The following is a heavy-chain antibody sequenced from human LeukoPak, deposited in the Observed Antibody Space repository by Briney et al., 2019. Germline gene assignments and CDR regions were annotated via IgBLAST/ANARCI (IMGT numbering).Heavy chain of an antibody. D-gene: IGHD3-10*01. CDR2: IYHSGST. Sequence: PSETLSLTCAVYGGSFSGYYWSWIRQPPGKTLEWIGYIYHSGSTYYNPSLKSRVTTSVDRSKNQFSLNLTSVTAADTAVYYCARRWFGESFDYWGQGTLVTVSS. V-gene: IGHV4-34*01. CDR3: ARRWFGESFDY. CDR1: GGSFSGYY. J-gene: IGHJ4*02.